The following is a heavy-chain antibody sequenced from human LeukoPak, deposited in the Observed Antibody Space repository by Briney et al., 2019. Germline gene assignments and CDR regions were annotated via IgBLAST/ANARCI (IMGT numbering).Heavy chain of an antibody. J-gene: IGHJ3*02. Sequence: ASVKVSCKASGYTFTSYAMNWVRQAPGQGLEWMGWINTNTGNPTYAQGFTGRFVFSLDTSVSTAYLQISSLKAEDTAVYYCARGGIVVVPPDISHHDALDIWGQGTMVTVSS. CDR1: GYTFTSYA. V-gene: IGHV7-4-1*02. D-gene: IGHD2-2*01. CDR2: INTNTGNP. CDR3: ARGGIVVVPPDISHHDALDI.